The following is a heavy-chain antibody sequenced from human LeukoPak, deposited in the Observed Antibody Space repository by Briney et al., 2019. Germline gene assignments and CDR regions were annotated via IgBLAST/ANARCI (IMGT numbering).Heavy chain of an antibody. D-gene: IGHD1-26*01. CDR3: TKFGRSGSYGMDV. V-gene: IGHV5-51*01. CDR2: IYPGDFDT. J-gene: IGHJ6*02. CDR1: GYTFTNYW. Sequence: GESLKISCKGSGYTFTNYWIGWVRQMPGKGLEWMGIIYPGDFDTRYSPSFQGQVTISADKSIGTAFLQWGSLKASDTAIYYCTKFGRSGSYGMDVWGQGTTVTVSS.